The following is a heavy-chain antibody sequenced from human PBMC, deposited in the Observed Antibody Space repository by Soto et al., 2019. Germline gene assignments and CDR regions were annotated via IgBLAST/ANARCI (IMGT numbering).Heavy chain of an antibody. CDR2: ISSSSSYI. Sequence: EVQLVESGGGLVKPGGSLRLSCAASGFTFSSYSMNWVRQAPGKGLEWVSSISSSSSYIYYADSVKGRFTISRDNAKNSLYLQMNSLRAEDTAVYYCARDRYCSGGSGYSFDYWGQGTLVTVSS. CDR1: GFTFSSYS. V-gene: IGHV3-21*01. D-gene: IGHD2-15*01. CDR3: ARDRYCSGGSGYSFDY. J-gene: IGHJ4*02.